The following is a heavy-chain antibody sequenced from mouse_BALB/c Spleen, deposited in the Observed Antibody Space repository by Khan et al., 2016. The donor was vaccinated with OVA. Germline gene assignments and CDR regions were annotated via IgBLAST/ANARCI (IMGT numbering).Heavy chain of an antibody. CDR2: IWGGGST. CDR1: GFSLSDYG. Sequence: QVQLKQSGPGLVAPSQNLAITCTVSGFSLSDYGVSWIRQPPGKGLEWLGVIWGGGSTYYNSALKSKLSISMDNSTTQASLKMSSLQSDDTAMFYYAKGIWSYYYTFEYWGQGTSGTVSS. CDR3: AKGIWSYYYTFEY. J-gene: IGHJ4*01. V-gene: IGHV2-6-5*01.